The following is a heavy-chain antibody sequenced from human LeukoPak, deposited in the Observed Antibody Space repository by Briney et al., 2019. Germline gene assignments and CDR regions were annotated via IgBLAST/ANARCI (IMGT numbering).Heavy chain of an antibody. J-gene: IGHJ4*02. CDR3: ARPYYCSSTTCSYGLGY. V-gene: IGHV3-30*04. Sequence: PGGSLRLSCAASGFTFSTYAIHWVRQAQGKGLEWVAIISSDGTNHHYGDSVKGRFTISRDNSRNTLYLQMNSLRVDDTAMYYCARPYYCSSTTCSYGLGYWGQGTLVTVSS. CDR2: ISSDGTNH. CDR1: GFTFSTYA. D-gene: IGHD2-2*01.